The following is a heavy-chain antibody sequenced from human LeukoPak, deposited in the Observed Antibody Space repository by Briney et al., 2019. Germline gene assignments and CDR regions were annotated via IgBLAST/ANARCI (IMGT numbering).Heavy chain of an antibody. CDR1: GFTFSSYA. V-gene: IGHV3-30-3*01. CDR2: IAYDGNSR. J-gene: IGHJ6*02. Sequence: GGSLRLSCAASGFTFSSYAMHWVRQAPGKGLEWVAVIAYDGNSRYYADSVQGRFTISRDNSKNTLDLQMNSLRGEDTAVYYCARGHCSGGSCYSVYYYYYGMDVWGQGTTVTVSS. CDR3: ARGHCSGGSCYSVYYYYYGMDV. D-gene: IGHD2-15*01.